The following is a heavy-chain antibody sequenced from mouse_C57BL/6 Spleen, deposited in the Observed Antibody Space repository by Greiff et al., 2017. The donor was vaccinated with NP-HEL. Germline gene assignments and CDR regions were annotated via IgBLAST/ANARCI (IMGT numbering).Heavy chain of an antibody. J-gene: IGHJ4*01. Sequence: VQLQQSGAELVKPGASVKLSCKASGYTFTSYWMHWVKQRPGRGLERIGRIDPNSGGTKYNETFKGKATLTVDKPSSPAYMQLSSLTSEDSAVYYCAKDWNYDYAMDYWGQGTSVTVSS. CDR3: AKDWNYDYAMDY. D-gene: IGHD1-1*02. CDR2: IDPNSGGT. CDR1: GYTFTSYW. V-gene: IGHV1-72*01.